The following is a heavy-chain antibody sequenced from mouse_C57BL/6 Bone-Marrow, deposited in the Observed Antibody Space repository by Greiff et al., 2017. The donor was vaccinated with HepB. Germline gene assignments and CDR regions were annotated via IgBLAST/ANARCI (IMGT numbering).Heavy chain of an antibody. J-gene: IGHJ4*01. CDR3: ARTWVYAMDY. CDR2: INPSTGGT. V-gene: IGHV1-42*01. CDR1: GYSFTGYY. Sequence: VQLQQSGPELVKPGASVKISCKASGYSFTGYYMNWVKQSPEKSLEWIGEINPSTGGTTYNQKFKAKATLTVDKSSSTAYMQLKSLTSESSAVYYCARTWVYAMDYWGQGTSVTVSS.